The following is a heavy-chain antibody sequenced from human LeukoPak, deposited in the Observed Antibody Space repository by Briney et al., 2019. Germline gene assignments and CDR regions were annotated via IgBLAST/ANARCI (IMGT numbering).Heavy chain of an antibody. D-gene: IGHD4-17*01. V-gene: IGHV3-21*01. CDR3: ARAGGSTVSHSDY. CDR1: GFTFSSYS. Sequence: GGSLRLSSAASGFTFSSYSMNWIRQAPGKGLEWVSSISSSTSYIYYADSVKGRFTISKDNAKNSLYLQMNSLRAEDTAVYYCARAGGSTVSHSDYWGQGTLVTVSS. J-gene: IGHJ4*01. CDR2: ISSSTSYI.